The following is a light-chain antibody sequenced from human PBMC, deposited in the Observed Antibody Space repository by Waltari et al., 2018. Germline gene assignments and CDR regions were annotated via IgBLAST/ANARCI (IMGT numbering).Light chain of an antibody. CDR2: YAS. V-gene: IGKV1-33*01. CDR3: HQYDNFPFT. Sequence: DIQMTQSPSSLSASVGDRVTITCRASQGINNYLSWYQQKPGKAPKRLIYYASSLESGVPSRFSGSGSGTDYTLTISSLQPDDIATYYCHQYDNFPFTFGPGTELDIK. CDR1: QGINNY. J-gene: IGKJ3*01.